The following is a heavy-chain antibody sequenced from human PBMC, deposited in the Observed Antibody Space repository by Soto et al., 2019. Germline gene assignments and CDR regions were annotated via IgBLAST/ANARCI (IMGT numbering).Heavy chain of an antibody. CDR2: INPSGGST. CDR1: GYTFASYY. J-gene: IGHJ6*02. V-gene: IGHV1-46*01. D-gene: IGHD3-10*01. CDR3: ARGEYVGSGSYYPKYYYYGMDV. Sequence: ASVKVSCKASGYTFASYYMHWVRQAPGQGLEWMGIINPSGGSTSYAQKFQGRATMTRDTSTSTVYMELSSLRSEDTAVYYCARGEYVGSGSYYPKYYYYGMDVWGQGTTVTVSS.